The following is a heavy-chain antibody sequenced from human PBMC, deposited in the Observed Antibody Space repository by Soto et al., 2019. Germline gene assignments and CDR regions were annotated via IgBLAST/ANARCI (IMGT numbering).Heavy chain of an antibody. CDR2: IWYDGSNK. CDR1: GFTFSSYG. J-gene: IGHJ4*02. CDR3: ARDQERVAYSGSYTGY. Sequence: QVQLVESGGGVVQPGRSLRLSCAASGFTFSSYGMHWVRQAPGKGLEWVAVIWYDGSNKYYADSVKGRFTISRDNSKNTLYLQMNSLRAEDTAVYYCARDQERVAYSGSYTGYWGQGTLVTVSS. V-gene: IGHV3-33*01. D-gene: IGHD1-26*01.